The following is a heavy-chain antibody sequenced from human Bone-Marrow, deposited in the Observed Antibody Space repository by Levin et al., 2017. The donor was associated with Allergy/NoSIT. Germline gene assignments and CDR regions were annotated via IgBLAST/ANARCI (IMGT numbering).Heavy chain of an antibody. V-gene: IGHV4-4*02. CDR3: ARAPFTPGDYSNYPGAFDI. CDR1: GGSISSSNW. D-gene: IGHD4-11*01. Sequence: PGGSLRLSCAVSGGSISSSNWWSWVRQPPGKGLEWIGEIYHSGSTNYNPSLKSRVTISVDKSKNQFSLKLSSVTAADTAVYYCARAPFTPGDYSNYPGAFDIWGQGTMVTVSS. CDR2: IYHSGST. J-gene: IGHJ3*02.